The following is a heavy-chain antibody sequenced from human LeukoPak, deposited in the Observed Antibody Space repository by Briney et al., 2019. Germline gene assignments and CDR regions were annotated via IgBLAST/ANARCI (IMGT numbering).Heavy chain of an antibody. D-gene: IGHD6-13*01. J-gene: IGHJ5*02. CDR1: GYTFISYD. CDR3: ARGGASAAARRFDP. Sequence: ASVKVSCKTSGYTFISYDINWVRQAAGQGLEWMGWVNPNSGNTGYAQKFQGRVTITSSTSTSTVFMELGSLTSEDTAVYYCARGGASAAARRFDPWGQGTLVTVSS. CDR2: VNPNSGNT. V-gene: IGHV1-8*01.